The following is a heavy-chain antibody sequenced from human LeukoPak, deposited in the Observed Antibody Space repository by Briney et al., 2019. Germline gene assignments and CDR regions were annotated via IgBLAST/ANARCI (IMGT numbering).Heavy chain of an antibody. Sequence: PSETLSLTCAVSGYSISSGYYWGWIRQPPGKGLEWIGSIFHTGSTYYNPSLKSRVTISVDTSKNQFSLKLSSVTAADTAVYYCARDDYGDPYYFDYWGQGTLVTVSS. CDR3: ARDDYGDPYYFDY. CDR2: IFHTGST. J-gene: IGHJ4*02. V-gene: IGHV4-38-2*02. D-gene: IGHD4-17*01. CDR1: GYSISSGYY.